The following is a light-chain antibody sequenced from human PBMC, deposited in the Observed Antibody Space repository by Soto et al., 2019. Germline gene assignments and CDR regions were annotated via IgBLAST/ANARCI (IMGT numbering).Light chain of an antibody. J-gene: IGKJ4*01. CDR1: QDIINY. CDR2: DAS. V-gene: IGKV1-33*01. CDR3: QHYDNLPLT. Sequence: IQMTQSPSSLSASVGDRVIITCQASQDIINYLNWYQQKPGKAPKLLIFDASNLETGVPSRFSGTGSGTDFTFTISTLEPEDIATYYCQHYDNLPLTFGGGTKVDIK.